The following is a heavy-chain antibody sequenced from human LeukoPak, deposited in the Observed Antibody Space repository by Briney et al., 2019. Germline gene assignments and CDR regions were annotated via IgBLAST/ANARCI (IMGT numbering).Heavy chain of an antibody. J-gene: IGHJ4*02. CDR1: GFTFSSYG. CDR3: AKDQAVAGTRSGVHAGVDY. Sequence: PGGSLRLSCAASGFTFSSYGLHWVRQAPGKGLEWVAVISYDGSNKYYADSVKGRFTISRDNSKNTLYLQMNSLRAEDTAVYYCAKDQAVAGTRSGVHAGVDYWGQGTLVTVSS. D-gene: IGHD6-19*01. CDR2: ISYDGSNK. V-gene: IGHV3-30*18.